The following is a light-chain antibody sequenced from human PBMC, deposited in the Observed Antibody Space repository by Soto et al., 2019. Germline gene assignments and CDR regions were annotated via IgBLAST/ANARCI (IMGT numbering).Light chain of an antibody. J-gene: IGKJ1*01. CDR3: QQYDYSRT. CDR2: DVS. CDR1: QNIDTS. Sequence: DIQITQSPSTLSASVGDRVTITCRASQNIDTSLAWYQHKPGKAPKLLMFDVSNLESGVPSRFSGSGSGTEFTLTISSVHSDDFATYYCQQYDYSRTFGQGTKVDIK. V-gene: IGKV1-5*01.